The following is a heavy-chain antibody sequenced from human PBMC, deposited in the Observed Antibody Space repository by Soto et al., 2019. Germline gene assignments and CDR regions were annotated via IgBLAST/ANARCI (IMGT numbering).Heavy chain of an antibody. Sequence: QVQLVESGGGVVQPGTSLKLSCAASGFTFDDFGFHWVRQAPGKGLEWVATHSYDGSHEYYADSVKGRFTISRDNSKITLYLQMNSLKTEDTAMYYCAKEMFPRTVLDSSSPWGDYWGQGTLVTVSS. CDR1: GFTFDDFG. CDR3: AKEMFPRTVLDSSSPWGDY. D-gene: IGHD3-22*01. J-gene: IGHJ4*02. V-gene: IGHV3-30*18. CDR2: HSYDGSHE.